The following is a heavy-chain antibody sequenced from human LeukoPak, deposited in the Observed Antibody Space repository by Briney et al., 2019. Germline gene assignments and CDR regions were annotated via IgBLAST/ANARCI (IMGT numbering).Heavy chain of an antibody. D-gene: IGHD3-22*01. V-gene: IGHV1-2*02. CDR3: ARDPRNYYDSSGYYFLGY. CDR1: GYTFTGDY. J-gene: IGHJ4*02. Sequence: ASVKVSCKASGYTFTGDYMHWVRQAPGQGLEWMGWINPNSGGTNYAQKFQGRVTMTRDTSISTAYMELSRLRSDDTAVYYCARDPRNYYDSSGYYFLGYWGQGTLVTVSS. CDR2: INPNSGGT.